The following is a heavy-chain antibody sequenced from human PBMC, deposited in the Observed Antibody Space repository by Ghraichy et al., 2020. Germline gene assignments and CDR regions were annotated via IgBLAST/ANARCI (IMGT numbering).Heavy chain of an antibody. CDR3: ARVAGPGLRSAFDI. CDR2: INPNSGGT. CDR1: GYTFTGYY. V-gene: IGHV1-2*04. J-gene: IGHJ3*02. D-gene: IGHD6-13*01. Sequence: ASVKVSYKASGYTFTGYYMHWVRQAPGQGLEWMGWINPNSGGTNYAQKFQGWVTMTRDTSISTAYMELSRLRSDDTAVYYCARVAGPGLRSAFDIWGQGTMVTVSS.